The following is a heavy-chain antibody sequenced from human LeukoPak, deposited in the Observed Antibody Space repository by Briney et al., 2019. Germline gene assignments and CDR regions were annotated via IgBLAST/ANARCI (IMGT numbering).Heavy chain of an antibody. Sequence: SETLSLTCTVSGGSISSYCWSWIRQPPGKGLEWIGYIYYSGSTNYNPSLKSRVTISVDTSKNQFSLKLSSVTAADTAVYYCARAVAGTFYWGQGTLVTVSS. J-gene: IGHJ4*02. D-gene: IGHD6-19*01. CDR3: ARAVAGTFY. CDR2: IYYSGST. CDR1: GGSISSYC. V-gene: IGHV4-59*01.